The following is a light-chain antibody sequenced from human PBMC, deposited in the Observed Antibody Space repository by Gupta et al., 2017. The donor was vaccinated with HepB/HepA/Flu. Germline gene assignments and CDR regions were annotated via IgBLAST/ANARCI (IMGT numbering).Light chain of an antibody. Sequence: DIVMTKSPDSLAVSLGERATINCKSSQSVLYSSNNKNYLAWYQQKPGQPPKLLIYWASTRESGVPDRFSGSGSGTDFTLTISSLQAEDVAVYYCQEYYSNPFTFGPGTKVDIK. CDR3: QEYYSNPFT. CDR1: QSVLYSSNNKNY. J-gene: IGKJ3*01. V-gene: IGKV4-1*01. CDR2: WAS.